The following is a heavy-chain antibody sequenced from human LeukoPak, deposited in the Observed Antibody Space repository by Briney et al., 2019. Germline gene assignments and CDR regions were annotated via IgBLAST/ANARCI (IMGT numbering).Heavy chain of an antibody. V-gene: IGHV4-31*03. CDR2: IYYSGST. CDR1: GGSISSGGYY. D-gene: IGHD1-7*01. J-gene: IGHJ3*02. Sequence: SQTLSLTCTVSGGSISSGGYYWSWIRQHPGKGLEWIGYIYYSGSTNYNPSLKSRVTISVDTSKNQFSLKLSSVTAADTAVYYCARRTLTGTENAFDIWGQGTMVTVSS. CDR3: ARRTLTGTENAFDI.